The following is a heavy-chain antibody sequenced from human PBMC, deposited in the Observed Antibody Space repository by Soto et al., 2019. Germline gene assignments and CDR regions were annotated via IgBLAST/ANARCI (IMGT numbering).Heavy chain of an antibody. D-gene: IGHD6-6*01. V-gene: IGHV3-21*01. CDR1: GFTFSSYS. CDR2: ISSSSSYI. J-gene: IGHJ4*02. CDR3: ARDGGSIAAPLKFDY. Sequence: PGGSLRLSCAASGFTFSSYSMNWVRQAPGKGLEWVSSISSSSSYIYYADSVKGRFTISRDNAKNSLYLQMNSLRAEDTAVYYYARDGGSIAAPLKFDYWGQGTLVTVSS.